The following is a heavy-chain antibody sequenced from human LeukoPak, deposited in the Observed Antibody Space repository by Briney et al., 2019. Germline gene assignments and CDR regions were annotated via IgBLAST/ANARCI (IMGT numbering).Heavy chain of an antibody. CDR2: IAASSGST. D-gene: IGHD4-17*01. Sequence: GGSLRLSCAASGFTFRNYAMNWVRQTPGKGLEWVSSIAASSGSTYYADSVKGRFTISRDNSKNTLYLQMNSLRAEDTALYYCAKAAYGDYVNWFDPWGQGTLVTVSS. V-gene: IGHV3-23*01. CDR3: AKAAYGDYVNWFDP. CDR1: GFTFRNYA. J-gene: IGHJ5*02.